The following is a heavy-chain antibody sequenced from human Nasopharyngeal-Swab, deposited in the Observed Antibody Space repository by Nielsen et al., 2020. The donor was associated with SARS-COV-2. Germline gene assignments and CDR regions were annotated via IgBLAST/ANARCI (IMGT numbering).Heavy chain of an antibody. D-gene: IGHD3-22*01. CDR2: IYYSGST. CDR1: GGSISSYY. CDR3: ARALPYYYDSSGYRPYYYFDY. Sequence: SETLSLTCTVSGGSISSYYWSWIRQPPGKGLEWIGYIYYSGSTNYNPSLKSRVTISVDTSKNQFSLKLSSVTAADTAVYYCARALPYYYDSSGYRPYYYFDYWGQGTLVTVSS. V-gene: IGHV4-59*01. J-gene: IGHJ4*02.